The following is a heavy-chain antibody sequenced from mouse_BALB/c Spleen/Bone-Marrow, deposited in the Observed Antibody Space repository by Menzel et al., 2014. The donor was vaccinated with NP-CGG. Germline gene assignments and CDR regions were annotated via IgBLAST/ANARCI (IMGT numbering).Heavy chain of an antibody. CDR2: IDPSDSYT. J-gene: IGHJ2*01. CDR1: GYTFTSYW. Sequence: QVQLQQSGAELVKPGASVKLSCKASGYTFTSYWMHWVKQRPGQGLEWIGEIDPSDSYTNYNQKFKGKATLTVDKSSSKAKMQLSSLTSEDSAVYYCARREYYGSSYLYFDYWGQGTTLTVSS. D-gene: IGHD1-1*01. V-gene: IGHV1-69*02. CDR3: ARREYYGSSYLYFDY.